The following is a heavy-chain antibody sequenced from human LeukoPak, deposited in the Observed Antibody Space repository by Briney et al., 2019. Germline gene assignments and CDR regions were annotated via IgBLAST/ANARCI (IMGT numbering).Heavy chain of an antibody. D-gene: IGHD6-13*01. V-gene: IGHV3-7*01. Sequence: PGGSLRLSCAASGFTFTTSAMDWVRQAPGKGLEWVANIKQDGSEKYYVDSVKGRFTISRDNAKNSLYLQMNSLRAEDTAVYYCARDDGSSWYDFGYYYYYMDVWGKGTTVTISS. CDR3: ARDDGSSWYDFGYYYYYMDV. CDR2: IKQDGSEK. CDR1: GFTFTTSA. J-gene: IGHJ6*03.